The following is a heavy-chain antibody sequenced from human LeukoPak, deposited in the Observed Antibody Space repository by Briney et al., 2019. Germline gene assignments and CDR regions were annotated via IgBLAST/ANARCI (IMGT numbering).Heavy chain of an antibody. J-gene: IGHJ4*02. CDR2: IYYSGST. D-gene: IGHD3-22*01. CDR1: GGSISSYY. Sequence: SETLSLTCTVSGGSISSYYWSWIRQPPGKGLEWIGYIYYSGSTNYNPSLKSRVTISEDTSKNQFSLKLSSVTAADTAVYYCAKHPSGYYYDHFDYWGQGTLVTVSS. CDR3: AKHPSGYYYDHFDY. V-gene: IGHV4-59*01.